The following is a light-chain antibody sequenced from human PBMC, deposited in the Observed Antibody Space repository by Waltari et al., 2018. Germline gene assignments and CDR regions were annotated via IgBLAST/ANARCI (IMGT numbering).Light chain of an antibody. Sequence: QSVLTQPPSVSGAPGQRVTIPCTGSSSNIGAGYDVHWYRQFPGTAPKLLIYSSFNRPSGVPDRFSGSKSGTSASLAITGLQAEDEADYYGQSYDSGLTFGVFGGGSRLTVL. CDR2: SSF. CDR3: QSYDSGLTFGV. V-gene: IGLV1-40*01. CDR1: SSNIGAGYD. J-gene: IGLJ3*02.